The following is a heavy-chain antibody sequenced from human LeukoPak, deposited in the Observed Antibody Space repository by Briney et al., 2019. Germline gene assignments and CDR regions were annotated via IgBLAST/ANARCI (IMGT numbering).Heavy chain of an antibody. CDR1: GFTFSSYG. CDR2: IQYDGSNE. CDR3: AKATGDWYFDL. J-gene: IGHJ2*01. V-gene: IGHV3-30*02. Sequence: GGSLRLSCAASGFTFSSYGMHWVRQAPGKGLEWVAYIQYDGSNEQYAHSVKGRFRISRDSSKNILYLQMNSLRPDDTAFYYCAKATGDWYFDLWGRGTLVTVSS. D-gene: IGHD7-27*01.